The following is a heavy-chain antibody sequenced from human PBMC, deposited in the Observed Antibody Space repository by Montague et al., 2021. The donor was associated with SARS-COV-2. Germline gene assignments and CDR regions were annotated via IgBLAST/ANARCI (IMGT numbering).Heavy chain of an antibody. CDR2: ISYSGST. CDR3: ARWGEYYDSPYYYYAMDV. J-gene: IGHJ6*02. D-gene: IGHD3-3*01. Sequence: SETLSLTCTVSGGSISSYYWSWIRQPPGRGLQWIGYISYSGSTNYNPSLKSRVTISIDTSKNQFSLKLSSVTAADTAVYYCARWGEYYDSPYYYYAMDVWGQGTTVTVSS. V-gene: IGHV4-59*12. CDR1: GGSISSYY.